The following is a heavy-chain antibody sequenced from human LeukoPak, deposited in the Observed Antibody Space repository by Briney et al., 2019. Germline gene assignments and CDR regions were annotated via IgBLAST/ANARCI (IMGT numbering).Heavy chain of an antibody. Sequence: SETLSLTCTVSGGSISSYYWSWIRQPPGKGLEWIGYIYYSGSTNYNPSLKSRVTMSVDTSKNQFSLKLSSVTAADTAVYYCAREGIVATISYWGQGTLVTVSS. V-gene: IGHV4-59*12. CDR3: AREGIVATISY. CDR2: IYYSGST. D-gene: IGHD5-12*01. J-gene: IGHJ4*02. CDR1: GGSISSYY.